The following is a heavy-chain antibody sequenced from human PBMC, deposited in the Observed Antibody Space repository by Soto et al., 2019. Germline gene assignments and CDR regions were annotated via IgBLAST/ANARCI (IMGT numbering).Heavy chain of an antibody. CDR2: ITLRSAT. Sequence: GGSLRLSCAASGFSFSSFTMNWIRQPPGKGVEWISYITLRSATFYADSVKGRFTISRDNGKNSLYLQMSSLSAEDTGVYYCAADSLYAFHIWGQGTMVTVSS. V-gene: IGHV3-48*01. CDR1: GFSFSSFT. D-gene: IGHD2-21*02. J-gene: IGHJ3*02. CDR3: AADSLYAFHI.